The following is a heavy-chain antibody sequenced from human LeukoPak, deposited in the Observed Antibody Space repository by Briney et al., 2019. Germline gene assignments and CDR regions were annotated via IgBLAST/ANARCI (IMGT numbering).Heavy chain of an antibody. Sequence: PGGSLRLSCAASGFTFSTYAMTWVRQAPGKGLEWVSSISGNGDTTDYADSVKGRFTISRDNSKNTVFLQMSSLRAEDTAIYYCAKDRRSGSYYDYWGQGTLVTVSS. CDR2: ISGNGDTT. J-gene: IGHJ4*02. CDR1: GFTFSTYA. D-gene: IGHD1-26*01. V-gene: IGHV3-23*01. CDR3: AKDRRSGSYYDY.